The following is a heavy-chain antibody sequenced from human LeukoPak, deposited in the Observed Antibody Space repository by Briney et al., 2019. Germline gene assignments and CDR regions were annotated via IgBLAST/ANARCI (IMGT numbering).Heavy chain of an antibody. V-gene: IGHV3-48*01. CDR3: ARITVIRVAAMDV. Sequence: GGSLRLSCAASGFTFSSYSMNWVRQAPGKGLEWVSYISSGSRTIYYADSVKGRFTISRDNAKNSLYLQMNSLRTEDTAVYYCARITVIRVAAMDVWGKGTTVTISS. J-gene: IGHJ6*03. D-gene: IGHD3-10*01. CDR1: GFTFSSYS. CDR2: ISSGSRTI.